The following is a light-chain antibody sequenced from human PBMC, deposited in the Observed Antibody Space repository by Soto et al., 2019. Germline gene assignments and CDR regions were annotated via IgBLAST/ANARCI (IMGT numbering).Light chain of an antibody. V-gene: IGKV2-24*01. CDR3: MQATQFPRYT. J-gene: IGKJ2*01. CDR2: KIS. CDR1: QGSLSGDGDTY. Sequence: VIPKPPLSSSAPLGNPAPTSCSLGQGSLSGDGDTYLSWLHQGQGQPPRLLIYKISNRFSGVPDRFSGSGAGTDFSLKISRVEAEDVGVYYCMQATQFPRYTFGQGTKLEI.